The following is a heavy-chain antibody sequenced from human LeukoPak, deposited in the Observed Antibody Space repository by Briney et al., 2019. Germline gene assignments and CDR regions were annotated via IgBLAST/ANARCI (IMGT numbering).Heavy chain of an antibody. CDR3: ASSSSWLRFDY. V-gene: IGHV3-48*03. CDR1: GFTFSSYE. D-gene: IGHD6-13*01. CDR2: ISSSGSTI. Sequence: TGGSLRLSCSASGFTFSSYEMNWVRQAPGKGLAWVSYISSSGSTIYYADSVKGRFTISRDNAKNSLYLQMNSLRAEDTAVYYCASSSSWLRFDYWGQGTLVTVSS. J-gene: IGHJ4*02.